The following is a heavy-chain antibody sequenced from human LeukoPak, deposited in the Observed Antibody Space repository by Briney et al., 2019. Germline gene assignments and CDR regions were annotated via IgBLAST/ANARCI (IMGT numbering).Heavy chain of an antibody. J-gene: IGHJ6*03. D-gene: IGHD2-2*02. CDR1: GFTFSSYW. CDR2: IKQDGSEK. V-gene: IGHV3-7*01. Sequence: GGSLRLSCAASGFTFSSYWMSWVRQAPGKGLEWVANIKQDGSEKYYVDSVKGRFTISRDNAKNSLYLQMNSLRAEDAAVYYCARDRPDCSSTSCYRSSLYYYYMDVWGKGTTVTVSS. CDR3: ARDRPDCSSTSCYRSSLYYYYMDV.